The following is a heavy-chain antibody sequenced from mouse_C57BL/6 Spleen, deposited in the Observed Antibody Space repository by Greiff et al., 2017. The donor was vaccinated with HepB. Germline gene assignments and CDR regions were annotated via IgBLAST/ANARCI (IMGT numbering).Heavy chain of an antibody. J-gene: IGHJ4*01. V-gene: IGHV14-4*01. CDR1: GFNIKDDY. CDR3: TKRLGRPYAMDY. Sequence: EVQLQQSGAELVRPGASVKLSCTASGFNIKDDYMHWVKQRPEQGLEWIGWIDPENGDTEYASKFQGKATITADTSSNTAYLQLSSLTSEDTAVYYCTKRLGRPYAMDYWGQGTSVTVSS. CDR2: IDPENGDT. D-gene: IGHD4-1*01.